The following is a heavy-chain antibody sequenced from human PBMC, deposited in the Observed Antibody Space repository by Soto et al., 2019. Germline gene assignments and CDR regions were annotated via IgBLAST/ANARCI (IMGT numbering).Heavy chain of an antibody. Sequence: PGGSLRLSCAASGFPFGDFGRHCLRQAPGKGIDWVVVITHDGSDKFYADSVKARFTISRDNSKNSLYLQMSGLRGEDTALYYCAKSPDFFCSSANCYSYYLGYWSQGTLVTVSS. J-gene: IGHJ4*02. CDR2: ITHDGSDK. CDR3: AKSPDFFCSSANCYSYYLGY. D-gene: IGHD2-2*02. CDR1: GFPFGDFG. V-gene: IGHV3-30*18.